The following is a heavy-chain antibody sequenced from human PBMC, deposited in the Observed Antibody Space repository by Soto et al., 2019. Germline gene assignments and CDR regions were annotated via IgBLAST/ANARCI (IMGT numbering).Heavy chain of an antibody. D-gene: IGHD3-3*01. CDR3: ARGQPVLRFLEWSHGAFDI. Sequence: SGFTFSSYDMHWVRQATGKGLEWVSAIGTAGDTYYPGSVKGRFTISRENAKNSLYLQMNSLRAEDTAVYYCARGQPVLRFLEWSHGAFDIWGQGTMVTVSS. CDR2: IGTAGDT. CDR1: GFTFSSYD. J-gene: IGHJ3*02. V-gene: IGHV3-13*01.